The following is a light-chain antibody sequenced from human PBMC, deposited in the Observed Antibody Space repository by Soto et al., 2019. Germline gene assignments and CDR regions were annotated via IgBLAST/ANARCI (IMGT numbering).Light chain of an antibody. CDR1: QSVSSSY. CDR2: GAS. CDR3: QQYGSSLSIT. Sequence: EIVLTQSPGTLSLSPGERVTLSCRASQSVSSSYLAWYQQKPGQAPRLLIYGASSRATGIPDRFSGSGSGTDFTLTISRLEPEDFAVYYCQQYGSSLSITFGQGTRWRL. V-gene: IGKV3-20*01. J-gene: IGKJ5*01.